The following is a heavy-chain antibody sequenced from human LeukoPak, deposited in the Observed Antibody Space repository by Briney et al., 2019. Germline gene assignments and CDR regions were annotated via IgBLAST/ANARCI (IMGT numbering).Heavy chain of an antibody. Sequence: GGSLRLSCVVSGISLSNYAMTWVRQAPGKGLEWVSAFSATDGSAQYADSVRGRFSISRDNSKNSLYLQMNSLGDEDTAVYFCAKARVAAAGTGAFDVWGQGTTVTVSS. D-gene: IGHD6-13*01. CDR3: AKARVAAAGTGAFDV. J-gene: IGHJ3*01. CDR1: GISLSNYA. CDR2: FSATDGSA. V-gene: IGHV3-23*01.